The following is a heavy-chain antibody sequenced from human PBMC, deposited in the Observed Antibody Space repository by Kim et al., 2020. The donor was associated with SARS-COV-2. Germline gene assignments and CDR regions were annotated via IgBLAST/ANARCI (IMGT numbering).Heavy chain of an antibody. Sequence: YNEYAISVKSRITINPDTSKNHFSLQLKSVTPEDTAVYYCARGYYYYMDVWGKGTTVTVSS. CDR2: YN. CDR3: ARGYYYYMDV. J-gene: IGHJ6*03. V-gene: IGHV6-1*01.